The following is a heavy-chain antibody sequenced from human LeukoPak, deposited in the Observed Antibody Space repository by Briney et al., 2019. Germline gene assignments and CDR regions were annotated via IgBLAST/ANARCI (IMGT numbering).Heavy chain of an antibody. CDR3: ARDPTVVTRFDY. V-gene: IGHV3-74*01. CDR1: GFSFSTYW. Sequence: GGSLRLSCAASGFSFSTYWMHWVRQAPGKGLVWVSRIKSDGSSTTYADSVKGRFTISRDNARNTLYLQMNSLRAEDAAVYYCARDPTVVTRFDYWGQGTLVTVSS. CDR2: IKSDGSST. J-gene: IGHJ4*02. D-gene: IGHD4-23*01.